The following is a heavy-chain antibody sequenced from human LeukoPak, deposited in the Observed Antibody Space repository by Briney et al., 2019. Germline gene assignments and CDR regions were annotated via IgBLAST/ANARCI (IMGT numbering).Heavy chain of an antibody. J-gene: IGHJ3*02. CDR2: ISSSSSYI. V-gene: IGHV3-21*01. CDR3: ASLVVVMARGAFDI. D-gene: IGHD3-22*01. CDR1: GFTFSSYS. Sequence: GGSLRLSCAASGFTFSSYSMNWVRQAPGKGLEWVSSISSSSSYIYYADSVKGRFTISRVNAKNSLYLQMNSLRAEDTAVYYCASLVVVMARGAFDIWGQGTMVTVSS.